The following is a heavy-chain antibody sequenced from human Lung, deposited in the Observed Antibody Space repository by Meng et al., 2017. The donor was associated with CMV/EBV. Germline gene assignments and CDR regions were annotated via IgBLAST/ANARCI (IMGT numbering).Heavy chain of an antibody. Sequence: SXAASGFTFRTYAMSWVRQVPGKGLEWVSSISGSGGTTRYVDSVKGRFTISKDTSRDTLYLQMNSLRAEDTAVYYCAKELHSGWSYYFDYWGQGAXVTVSS. CDR3: AKELHSGWSYYFDY. J-gene: IGHJ4*02. CDR2: ISGSGGTT. D-gene: IGHD6-19*01. CDR1: GFTFRTYA. V-gene: IGHV3-23*01.